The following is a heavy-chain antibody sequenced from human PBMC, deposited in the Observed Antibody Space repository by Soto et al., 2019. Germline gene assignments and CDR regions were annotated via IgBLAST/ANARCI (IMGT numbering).Heavy chain of an antibody. CDR1: GDSINISHW. Sequence: PSETLSLTCAVSGDSINISHWWNWVRQPPGKGLEWIGSMLYSGLTYYNPSLKSRVTLSVDTSKNQFSVRLNSVTASDTAVYYCAPLSVSLSGPYGIHVWGQGTTVTVSS. CDR2: MLYSGLT. CDR3: APLSVSLSGPYGIHV. V-gene: IGHV4-39*01. D-gene: IGHD2-15*01. J-gene: IGHJ6*02.